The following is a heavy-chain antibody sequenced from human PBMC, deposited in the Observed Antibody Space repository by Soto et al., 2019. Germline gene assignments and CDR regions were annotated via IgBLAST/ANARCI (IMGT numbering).Heavy chain of an antibody. D-gene: IGHD2-21*02. J-gene: IGHJ2*01. CDR3: ARAPCSGDCYSDFYWYFDL. CDR1: GGSINSGDYY. Sequence: NPSETLSLTCTDSGGSINSGDYYWSWIRQPPGKGLEWIGYNYYSGSTFYNPSLKSRVTISVDTSKNQFSLKLISVTAADTAVYYCARAPCSGDCYSDFYWYFDLWGRGTLVTVSS. V-gene: IGHV4-30-4*01. CDR2: NYYSGST.